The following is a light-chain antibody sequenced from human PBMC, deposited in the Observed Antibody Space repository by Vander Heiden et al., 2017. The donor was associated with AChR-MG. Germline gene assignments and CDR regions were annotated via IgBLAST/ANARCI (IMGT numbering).Light chain of an antibody. J-gene: IGKJ1*01. Sequence: DIQMTQSPSTLSASVGDRVTITCRASQSISSWLAWYQQKPGKAPKLLLYKASTLQSGVPSRFSGSGSGKEFTLTISSLQHDDFATYYCQQYNSYRTFGQGTKVEI. V-gene: IGKV1-5*03. CDR1: QSISSW. CDR2: KAS. CDR3: QQYNSYRT.